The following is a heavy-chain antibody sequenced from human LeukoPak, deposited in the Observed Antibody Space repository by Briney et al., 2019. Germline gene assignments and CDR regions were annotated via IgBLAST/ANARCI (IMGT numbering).Heavy chain of an antibody. D-gene: IGHD3-22*01. V-gene: IGHV4-34*01. CDR2: TNHSGST. J-gene: IGHJ4*02. CDR3: ARGDYYDSSGYYDY. Sequence: SETLSLTCAVYGGSFSGYYWSWIRQPPGKGLEWIGETNHSGSTNYNPFLKSRVTISVDTSKNQFSLKLSSVTAADTAVYYCARGDYYDSSGYYDYWGQGTLVTVSS. CDR1: GGSFSGYY.